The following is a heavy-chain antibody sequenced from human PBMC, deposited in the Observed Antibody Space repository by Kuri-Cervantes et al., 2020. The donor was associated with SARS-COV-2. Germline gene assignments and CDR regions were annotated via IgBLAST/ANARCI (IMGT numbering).Heavy chain of an antibody. CDR3: ARGMVRGLIQSYYYGMDV. CDR1: GGSFRTFI. D-gene: IGHD3-10*01. V-gene: IGHV1-2*04. J-gene: IGHJ6*02. Sequence: ASVKVSCKTSGGSFRTFIISWVRQAPGQGLEWMGWINPNSGGTNYAQKFQGWVTMTRDTSISTVYMELSRLRSDDTAVYYCARGMVRGLIQSYYYGMDVWGQGTTVTVSS. CDR2: INPNSGGT.